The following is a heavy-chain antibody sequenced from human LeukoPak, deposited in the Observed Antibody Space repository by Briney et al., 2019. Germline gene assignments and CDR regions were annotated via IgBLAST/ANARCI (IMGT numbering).Heavy chain of an antibody. Sequence: PGGSLRLSCAASGFTFSSYGMHWVRQAPGKGLEWVAFIRYDGSNKYYADSVKGRFTISRDNSKNTLYLQMNSLRAEDTAVYYCAKRGDFAEYFQHWGQGTLVTVSS. D-gene: IGHD5-12*01. CDR1: GFTFSSYG. J-gene: IGHJ1*01. CDR2: IRYDGSNK. V-gene: IGHV3-30*02. CDR3: AKRGDFAEYFQH.